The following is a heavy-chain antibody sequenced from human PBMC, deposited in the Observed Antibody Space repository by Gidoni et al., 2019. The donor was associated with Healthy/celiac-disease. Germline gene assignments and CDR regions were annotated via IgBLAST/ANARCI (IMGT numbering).Heavy chain of an antibody. Sequence: VQLVESGGGLVKPGRSLRLSCTASGFTFGVYAMRWFRQAPGRGLEGVGFIRSKANGGTTEYAASVKGRFTIARDDSKSIAYLQMNSLKTEDTAVYYCTRELEAYYYDSSGYYWTYFDYWGQGTLVTVSS. D-gene: IGHD3-22*01. CDR2: IRSKANGGTT. J-gene: IGHJ4*02. V-gene: IGHV3-49*05. CDR1: GFTFGVYA. CDR3: TRELEAYYYDSSGYYWTYFDY.